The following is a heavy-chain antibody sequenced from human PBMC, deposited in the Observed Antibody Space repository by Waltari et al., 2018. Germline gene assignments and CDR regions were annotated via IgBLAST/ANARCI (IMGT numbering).Heavy chain of an antibody. J-gene: IGHJ1*01. Sequence: VQLPESGPGPVKPSGALSPPRAVPWGPLRRSNLLRWLGPPPRKGRAWIGGIYHSGGTNYIPTLKSRVTISVDKSKNQFSLKLSSVNAADTAVYYCARDLKRSSGWGGRGYFQHWGQGTLVTVSS. V-gene: IGHV4-4*02. CDR1: WGPLRRSNL. D-gene: IGHD6-19*01. CDR3: ARDLKRSSGWGGRGYFQH. CDR2: IYHSGGT.